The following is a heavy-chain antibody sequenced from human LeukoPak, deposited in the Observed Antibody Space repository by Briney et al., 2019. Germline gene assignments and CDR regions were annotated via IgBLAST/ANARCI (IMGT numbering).Heavy chain of an antibody. Sequence: GGSLRLSCAASGFTCSSYGMHWVRQAPGKGLEWVAFIRYDGSNKYYADSVKGRFTISRDNSKNTLYLQMNSLRAEDTAVYYCAKGDLGDYYDSSGYYYYWGQGTLVTVSS. V-gene: IGHV3-30*02. CDR2: IRYDGSNK. CDR3: AKGDLGDYYDSSGYYYY. J-gene: IGHJ4*02. D-gene: IGHD3-22*01. CDR1: GFTCSSYG.